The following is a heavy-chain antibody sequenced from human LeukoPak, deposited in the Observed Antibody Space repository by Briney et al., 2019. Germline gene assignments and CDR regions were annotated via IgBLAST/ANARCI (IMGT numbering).Heavy chain of an antibody. Sequence: ASVKVSCKASGYTFTSYGITWVRQAPGQGLEWMGWISAYNGNTNYAQKFQGRVTMTTETSTNTAYMELRNLRSDDTAVYYCARVPAPLPGSGSYEFDYWGQGTLVTVSS. CDR3: ARVPAPLPGSGSYEFDY. J-gene: IGHJ4*02. CDR2: ISAYNGNT. D-gene: IGHD3-10*01. V-gene: IGHV1-18*01. CDR1: GYTFTSYG.